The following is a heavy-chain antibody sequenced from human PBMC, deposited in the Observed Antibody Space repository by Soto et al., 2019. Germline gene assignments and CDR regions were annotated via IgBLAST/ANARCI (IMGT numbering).Heavy chain of an antibody. D-gene: IGHD3-10*01. CDR3: ARAPYYGSGRPKLDD. J-gene: IGHJ4*02. V-gene: IGHV3-21*01. Sequence: GGSLRLSCAASGFTFSSYSMNWVRQAPGKGLEWVSSISSSSYTYYADSVKGRFTISRDNAKNSLYLQLNCLRAADTAVYYCARAPYYGSGRPKLDDGGQGTLVTVAS. CDR1: GFTFSSYS. CDR2: ISSSSYT.